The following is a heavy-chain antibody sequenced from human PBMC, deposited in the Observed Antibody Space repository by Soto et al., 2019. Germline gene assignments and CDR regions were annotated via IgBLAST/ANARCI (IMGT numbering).Heavy chain of an antibody. CDR3: VKNSGWFNT. CDR2: IDGSGGIT. Sequence: QLLQSGGGLVQPGGSLTLSCASSGFTFGTTDMSWVRQAPGEGLEWVSTIDGSGGITYYADSGKGRFTISRDNSRNTVYLQMNSLRGDDTALYYGVKNSGWFNTWGQGALVTVSS. D-gene: IGHD3-10*01. J-gene: IGHJ5*02. V-gene: IGHV3-23*01. CDR1: GFTFGTTD.